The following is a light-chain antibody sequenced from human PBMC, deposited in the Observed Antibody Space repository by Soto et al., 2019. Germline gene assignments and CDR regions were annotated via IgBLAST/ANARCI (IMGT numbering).Light chain of an antibody. Sequence: QSVLTQPASVSGSPGQSITISCSGTNSDIGAYDYVSWYQQHPGKAPKLIIYEVSYRPSGISNRFSGSKSGNTASLTISGLQAEDEADYYCSSYTSSTNYVFGTGTKLTVL. CDR3: SSYTSSTNYV. V-gene: IGLV2-14*01. J-gene: IGLJ1*01. CDR1: NSDIGAYDY. CDR2: EVS.